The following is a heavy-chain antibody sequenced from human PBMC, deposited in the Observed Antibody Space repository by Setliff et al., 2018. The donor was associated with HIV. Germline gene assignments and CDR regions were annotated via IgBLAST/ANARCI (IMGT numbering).Heavy chain of an antibody. D-gene: IGHD6-13*01. CDR1: ASSISSDYC. CDR3: ARESPSSSWFYFDF. Sequence: SETLSLTCAVSASSISSDYCWGWIRQPPGKGLEWIGSTHHSGSTYYNPSLNSRVTISVDTSKNHFSLKLSSVTAADTAVYYCARESPSSSWFYFDFWGQGTLVTVSS. J-gene: IGHJ4*02. CDR2: THHSGST. V-gene: IGHV4-38-2*02.